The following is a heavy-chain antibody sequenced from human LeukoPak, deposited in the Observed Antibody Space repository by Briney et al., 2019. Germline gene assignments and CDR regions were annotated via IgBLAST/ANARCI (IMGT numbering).Heavy chain of an antibody. CDR1: GGSISSYY. Sequence: SETLSLTCTVSGGSISSYYWSWTRQPPGKGLEWIGYIYYTGSTSYNPSLNSRVTISVDTSKNQFSLKLSSVTASDTAVYYCARRFAPSRNDAFDIWGQGTMVTVSS. CDR3: ARRFAPSRNDAFDI. V-gene: IGHV4-59*08. CDR2: IYYTGST. D-gene: IGHD3-10*01. J-gene: IGHJ3*02.